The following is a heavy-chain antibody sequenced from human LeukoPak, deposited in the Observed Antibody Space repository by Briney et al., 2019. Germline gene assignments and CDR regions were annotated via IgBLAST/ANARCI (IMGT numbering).Heavy chain of an antibody. Sequence: GGSLRLSCAASGFTFSSYAMHWVRQAPGKGLEWVAVISYDGGNKYYADSVKGRFTISRDNSKNTLYLQMNSLRAEDTAVYYCAKVSSRYYDSSGKTYYFDYWGQGTLVTVSS. D-gene: IGHD3-22*01. CDR1: GFTFSSYA. CDR3: AKVSSRYYDSSGKTYYFDY. J-gene: IGHJ4*02. V-gene: IGHV3-30*04. CDR2: ISYDGGNK.